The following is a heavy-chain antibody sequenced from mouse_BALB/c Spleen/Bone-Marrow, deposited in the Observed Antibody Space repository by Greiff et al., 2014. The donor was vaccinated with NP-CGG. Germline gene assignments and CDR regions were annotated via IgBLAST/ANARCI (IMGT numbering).Heavy chain of an antibody. D-gene: IGHD1-1*01. Sequence: VPLTESGAELVKPGASVTLSCTASGFHIHDTYMYLLKPRPDPGLEWIGRIDPANGNTKYDPKFQDKATITADTSSNTAYLQLSSLTSEDTAVYYCARYYYGSSLFAYWGQGTLVTVSA. CDR3: ARYYYGSSLFAY. CDR2: IDPANGNT. J-gene: IGHJ3*01. CDR1: GFHIHDTY. V-gene: IGHV14-3*02.